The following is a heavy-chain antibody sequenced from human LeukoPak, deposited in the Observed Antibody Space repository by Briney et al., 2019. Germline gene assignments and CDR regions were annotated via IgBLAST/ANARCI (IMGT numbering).Heavy chain of an antibody. D-gene: IGHD3-10*01. CDR1: GGTFSSYA. Sequence: ASVKVPCKASGGTFSSYAISWVRQAPGQGLEWMGGIIPIFGTANYAQKFQGRVTITADESTSTAYMELSSLRSEDTAVYYCARRMYYYGSGSYYDYWGQGTLVTVSS. CDR3: ARRMYYYGSGSYYDY. CDR2: IIPIFGTA. V-gene: IGHV1-69*13. J-gene: IGHJ4*02.